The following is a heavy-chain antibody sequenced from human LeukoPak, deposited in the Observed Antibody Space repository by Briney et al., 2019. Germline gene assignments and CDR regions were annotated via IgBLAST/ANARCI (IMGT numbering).Heavy chain of an antibody. D-gene: IGHD4-23*01. CDR2: MSSSSSYI. Sequence: PGGSLRLSCAASGFTFSSYSMNWVRQAPGKGLEWFSSMSSSSSYIYYADSVKGRFTISRDNAKNSLYLQMNSLRAEDTAVYYCAQPAGGNSASAAFDIWGQGTMVTVSS. J-gene: IGHJ3*02. CDR3: AQPAGGNSASAAFDI. CDR1: GFTFSSYS. V-gene: IGHV3-21*01.